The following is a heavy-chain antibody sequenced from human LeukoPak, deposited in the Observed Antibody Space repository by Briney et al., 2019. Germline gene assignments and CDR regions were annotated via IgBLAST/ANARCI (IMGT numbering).Heavy chain of an antibody. Sequence: KSSETLSLTCTVSGGSINNYYWSWIRQPPGKGLEWIGYIYHNGNTNCSPSLKSRVTISVDTSKNQFSLNLRSVTAADTAVYYCARNLYDDSGSMGIYTFDNWGQGTLVTVSS. CDR2: IYHNGNT. CDR1: GGSINNYY. D-gene: IGHD3-22*01. V-gene: IGHV4-59*01. J-gene: IGHJ4*02. CDR3: ARNLYDDSGSMGIYTFDN.